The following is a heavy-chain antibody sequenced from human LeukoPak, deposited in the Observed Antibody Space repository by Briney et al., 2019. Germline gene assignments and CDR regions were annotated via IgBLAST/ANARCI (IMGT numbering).Heavy chain of an antibody. CDR3: ARGRYYGSGSYYKASAFWFDP. J-gene: IGHJ5*02. D-gene: IGHD3-10*01. Sequence: PSETLSLTCAVYGGSFSGYYWSWIRQPPGKGLEWIGEINHSGSTNYNPSLKSRVTISVDTSKNQFSLKLSSVTAADTAVYYCARGRYYGSGSYYKASAFWFDPWGQGTLVTVSS. V-gene: IGHV4-34*01. CDR2: INHSGST. CDR1: GGSFSGYY.